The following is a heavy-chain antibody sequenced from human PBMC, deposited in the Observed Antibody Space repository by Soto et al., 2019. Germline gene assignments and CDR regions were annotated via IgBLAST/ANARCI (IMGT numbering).Heavy chain of an antibody. V-gene: IGHV4-61*08. J-gene: IGHJ4*02. CDR1: GGSVSTGDFY. Sequence: SETLSLTCSVFGGSVSTGDFYWSWIRQTPGKGLEWIGEIFYSGSSYYHPSLKSRVTISVDASKNQFSLKLSSVTAADTAVYYCARVDASSSWYPDYWGQGTLVTVSS. D-gene: IGHD6-13*01. CDR2: IFYSGSS. CDR3: ARVDASSSWYPDY.